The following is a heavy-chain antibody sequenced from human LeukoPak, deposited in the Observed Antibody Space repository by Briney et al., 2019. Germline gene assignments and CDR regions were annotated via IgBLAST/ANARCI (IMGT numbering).Heavy chain of an antibody. J-gene: IGHJ4*02. V-gene: IGHV3-74*01. CDR1: GFTFETYW. Sequence: GGSLRLSCAASGFTFETYWMHWVRQAPGKGLVWVSCISGDGSTTNYADSVKGRFTISRDNSKDTLYLQMNSLRAEDTAVYYCAKGEGYSYGYPLDYWGQGTLVTVSS. CDR3: AKGEGYSYGYPLDY. D-gene: IGHD5-18*01. CDR2: ISGDGSTT.